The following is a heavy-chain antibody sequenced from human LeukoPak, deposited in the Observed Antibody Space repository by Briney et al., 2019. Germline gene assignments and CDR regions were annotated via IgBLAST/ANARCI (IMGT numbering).Heavy chain of an antibody. CDR2: IYYSGST. V-gene: IGHV4-39*01. J-gene: IGHJ4*02. D-gene: IGHD1-26*01. CDR3: ASPVGAGSFDY. Sequence: SETLSLTCTASGGSISSSSYYWGWIRQPPGKGLEWIGSIYYSGSTYYNPSLKSRVTISVDTSKNQFSLKLSSVTAADTAVYYCASPVGAGSFDYWGQGTLVTVSS. CDR1: GGSISSSSYY.